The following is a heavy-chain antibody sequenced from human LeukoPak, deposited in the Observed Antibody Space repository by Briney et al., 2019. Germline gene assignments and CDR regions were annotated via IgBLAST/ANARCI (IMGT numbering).Heavy chain of an antibody. V-gene: IGHV3-7*03. CDR3: ARDQYDTWSRRGNFDS. J-gene: IGHJ4*02. D-gene: IGHD3-3*01. CDR2: IKLDGSEK. CDR1: GFTFGKYW. Sequence: GGSLRLSCVASGFTFGKYWMSWVRQAPGKGLEWVANIKLDGSEKNYVDSVKGRFTISRDNTKNSLYLQMISLRVEDTAVFYCARDQYDTWSRRGNFDSWGQGTLVIVSS.